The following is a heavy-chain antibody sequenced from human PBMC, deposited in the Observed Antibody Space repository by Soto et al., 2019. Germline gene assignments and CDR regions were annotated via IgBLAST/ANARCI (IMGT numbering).Heavy chain of an antibody. Sequence: SETLSLTCVYGGSFSGYYWSWIRQSPGKGLEWIGEINHSGRTNNYNPSLKSRVTISVDSSKNQNSLKLTSLTAADPAVYSCATDSTSRYYGMDGWRQGTRGVFSS. D-gene: IGHD6-13*01. CDR2: INHSGRT. V-gene: IGHV4-34*01. CDR3: ATDSTSRYYGMDG. J-gene: IGHJ6*02. CDR1: GGSFSGYY.